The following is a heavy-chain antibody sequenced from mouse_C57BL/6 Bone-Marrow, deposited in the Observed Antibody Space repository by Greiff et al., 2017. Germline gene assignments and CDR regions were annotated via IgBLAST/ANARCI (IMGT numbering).Heavy chain of an antibody. Sequence: VQLQESGPGLVQPSQSLSITCTVSGFSLTSYGVHWVRQSPGKGLEWLGVIWSGGSTDYNAAFISRLSISEDNSKSQVFFKMNSLQAGDTAIYDCARNWDYCGYDGFADWGQGTLVTVSA. CDR3: ARNWDYCGYDGFAD. D-gene: IGHD2-2*01. CDR2: IWSGGST. V-gene: IGHV2-2*01. J-gene: IGHJ3*01. CDR1: GFSLTSYG.